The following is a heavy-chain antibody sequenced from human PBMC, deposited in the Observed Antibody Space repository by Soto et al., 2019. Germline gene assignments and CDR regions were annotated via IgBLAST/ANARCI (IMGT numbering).Heavy chain of an antibody. Sequence: QVQLVESGGGVVQPGTSLRLSCEASGFAFNKFGMHWVRQARGKGLEWVAFISYDGSYQYYVDSVQGRLTITRDNSMNTLNMQLNSLRREDTAVYYCAKGGEVGGVLGDHWGQGTLVTVSS. CDR3: AKGGEVGGVLGDH. D-gene: IGHD1-26*01. J-gene: IGHJ4*02. CDR2: ISYDGSYQ. V-gene: IGHV3-30*18. CDR1: GFAFNKFG.